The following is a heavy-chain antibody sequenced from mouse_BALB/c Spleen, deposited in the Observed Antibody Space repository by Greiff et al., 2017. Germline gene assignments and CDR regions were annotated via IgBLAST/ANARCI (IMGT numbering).Heavy chain of an antibody. V-gene: IGHV1-80*01. Sequence: VQLQESGAELVRPGSSVKISCKASGYAFSSYWMNWVKQRPGQGLEWIGQIYPGDGDTNYNGKFKGKATLTADKSSSTAYMQLSSLTSEDSAVYFCASYGNSHYAMDYWGQGTSVTVSS. CDR1: GYAFSSYW. D-gene: IGHD2-1*01. CDR2: IYPGDGDT. CDR3: ASYGNSHYAMDY. J-gene: IGHJ4*01.